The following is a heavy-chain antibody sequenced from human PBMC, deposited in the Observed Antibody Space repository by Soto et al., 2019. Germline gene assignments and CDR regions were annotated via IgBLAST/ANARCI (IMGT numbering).Heavy chain of an antibody. CDR1: GYSFTSYW. J-gene: IGHJ6*02. CDR2: IYPGDSDT. D-gene: IGHD2-2*01. Sequence: GESLKISCEGSGYSFTSYWIGWVRQMPGKGLEWMGIIYPGDSDTRYSPSFQGQVTISADKSISTAYLQWSSLKASDTAMYYCARPYCSSTSCYGRGGMAVWGQGTTVTVSS. CDR3: ARPYCSSTSCYGRGGMAV. V-gene: IGHV5-51*01.